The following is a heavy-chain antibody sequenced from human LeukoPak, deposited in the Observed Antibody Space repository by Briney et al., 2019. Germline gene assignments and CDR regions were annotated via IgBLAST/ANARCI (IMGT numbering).Heavy chain of an antibody. CDR2: IKSKTDGGTT. J-gene: IGHJ4*02. CDR3: TTDAWYYDSSGQAC. Sequence: GGSLRLSCAASGFTFSNAWMSWVRQAPGKGLEWVGRIKSKTDGGTTDYAAPVKGRFTISRDDSKNTLYLQMNSLKTEDTAVYYCTTDAWYYDSSGQACWGQGTLVTVSS. V-gene: IGHV3-15*01. CDR1: GFTFSNAW. D-gene: IGHD3-22*01.